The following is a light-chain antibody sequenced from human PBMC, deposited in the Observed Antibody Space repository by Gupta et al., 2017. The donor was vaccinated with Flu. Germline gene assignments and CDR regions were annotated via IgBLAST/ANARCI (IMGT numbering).Light chain of an antibody. V-gene: IGKV3-15*01. J-gene: IGKJ5*01. CDR1: QSVSSN. CDR3: QQFNYLVT. CDR2: GAS. Sequence: EIVMTQSPATLSVSPGERATLSCRASQSVSSNLAWYQQKPGQAPRLLIYGASTRATGIPARFSGSGSGTEYTLTISSLQSEDFGVYYCQQFNYLVTFGQGTRL.